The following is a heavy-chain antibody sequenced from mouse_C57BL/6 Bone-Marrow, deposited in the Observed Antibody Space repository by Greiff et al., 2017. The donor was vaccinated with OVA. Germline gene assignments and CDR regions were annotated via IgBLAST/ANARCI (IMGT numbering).Heavy chain of an antibody. CDR2: IDPEDGDT. J-gene: IGHJ2*01. CDR1: GFNIKDYY. V-gene: IGHV14-1*01. Sequence: EVKLMESGAELVRPGASVKLSCTASGFNIKDYYMHWVKQRPEQGLEWIGRIDPEDGDTEYAPKFQGKATMTADTSSNTAYLQLSSLTSEDTAVYYCTPITTVVAERYYFDYWGQGTTLTVSS. D-gene: IGHD1-1*01. CDR3: TPITTVVAERYYFDY.